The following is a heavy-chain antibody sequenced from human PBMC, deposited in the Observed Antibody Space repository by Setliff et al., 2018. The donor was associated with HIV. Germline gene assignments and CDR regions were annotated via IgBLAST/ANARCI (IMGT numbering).Heavy chain of an antibody. D-gene: IGHD6-6*01. CDR3: ARDGGAARPMDV. J-gene: IGHJ6*03. Sequence: PSETLSLTCTVSGGSISSGSFYWSWIRQPAGKGLEWIGRIYTSGSTNYNPSLKSRVTISVDTSKNQFSLKLSSVTAADTAVYYCARDGGAARPMDVWGKGTTVTAP. CDR2: IYTSGST. CDR1: GGSISSGSFY. V-gene: IGHV4-61*02.